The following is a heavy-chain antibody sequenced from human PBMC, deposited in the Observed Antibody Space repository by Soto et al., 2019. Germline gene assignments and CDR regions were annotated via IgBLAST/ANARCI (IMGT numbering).Heavy chain of an antibody. J-gene: IGHJ5*02. CDR1: GDSISGGASF. V-gene: IGHV4-31*03. CDR2: VYYSGSS. D-gene: IGHD2-2*01. CDR3: AKLSCTSSTCYFPGWFDP. Sequence: PSETLSLTCTVSGDSISGGASFWSWIRQPTGKGLEWIANVYYSGSSYYNPSLKSRLTISVDTTNNQFSLQLESMTAADTAVYYCAKLSCTSSTCYFPGWFDPWGQGTLVTVSS.